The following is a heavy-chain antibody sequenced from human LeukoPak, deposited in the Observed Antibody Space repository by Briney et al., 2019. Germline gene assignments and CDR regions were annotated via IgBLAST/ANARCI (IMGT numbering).Heavy chain of an antibody. V-gene: IGHV1-3*01. D-gene: IGHD2-2*01. CDR2: TNAGNGNT. CDR3: ARDSRRIVVVPAAIGMLGY. Sequence: ASVKVSCKASGYTFTSYAMHWVRQAPGQRLEWMGWTNAGNGNTKYSQKFQGRVTITRDTSASTAYMELSSLRSEDTAVYYCARDSRRIVVVPAAIGMLGYWGQGTLVTVSS. CDR1: GYTFTSYA. J-gene: IGHJ4*02.